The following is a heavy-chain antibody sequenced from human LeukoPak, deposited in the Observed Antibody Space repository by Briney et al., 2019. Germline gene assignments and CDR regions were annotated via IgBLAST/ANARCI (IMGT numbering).Heavy chain of an antibody. D-gene: IGHD3-22*01. J-gene: IGHJ3*02. CDR1: GGSIRSSYYY. CDR2: IYDSGST. CDR3: ARGLAYYYDSSGYFGDAFDI. V-gene: IGHV4-39*07. Sequence: PSETLSLTCTVSGGSIRSSYYYWGWIRQPPGKGLEWIGSIYDSGSTYYNPSLKSRVTISVDRSKNQFSLKLSSVTAADTAVYYCARGLAYYYDSSGYFGDAFDIWGQGTMVTVSS.